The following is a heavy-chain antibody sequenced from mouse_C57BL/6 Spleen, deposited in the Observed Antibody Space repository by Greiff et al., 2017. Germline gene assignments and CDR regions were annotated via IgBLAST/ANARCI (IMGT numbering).Heavy chain of an antibody. CDR2: INPSNGGT. V-gene: IGHV1-53*01. CDR3: ARERDYYSNYVAMDY. J-gene: IGHJ4*01. CDR1: GYTFTSYW. Sequence: QVQLQQPGTELVKPGASVKLSCKASGYTFTSYWMHWVKQRPGQGLEWIGNINPSNGGTNYNEKFKSKATLTVDKSSSTAYMQLSSLTSEDSAVYECARERDYYSNYVAMDYWGQGTSVTVSA. D-gene: IGHD2-5*01.